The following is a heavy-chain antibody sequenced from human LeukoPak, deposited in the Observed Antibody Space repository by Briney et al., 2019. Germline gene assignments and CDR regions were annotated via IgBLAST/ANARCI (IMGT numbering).Heavy chain of an antibody. CDR3: ARGFPPGSGSRGSHAFDV. CDR2: INYGGST. CDR1: EMSFSAYY. J-gene: IGHJ3*01. Sequence: NPSETLSLTCAVSEMSFSAYYWNWIRQSPGKGLEWIGEINYGGSTKYTPSLEGRGTRLIDTSKNQFSLKLTSVTAADTAVYYCARGFPPGSGSRGSHAFDVWGQGTMVTVSS. D-gene: IGHD6-19*01. V-gene: IGHV4-34*01.